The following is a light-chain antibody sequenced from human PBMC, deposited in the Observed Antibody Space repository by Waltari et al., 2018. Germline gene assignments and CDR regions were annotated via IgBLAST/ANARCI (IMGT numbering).Light chain of an antibody. Sequence: QSALTQPASVSGSPGQLITISCTGTGRDIGSYDYVSWYQQHPDKVPKVFIYDVSLRPSGISDRFSGSKSGNTASLTISGLQAEDEGDYYCSSFTTSDTLVIFGGGTKVTVL. V-gene: IGLV2-14*03. CDR1: GRDIGSYDY. CDR2: DVS. J-gene: IGLJ2*01. CDR3: SSFTTSDTLVI.